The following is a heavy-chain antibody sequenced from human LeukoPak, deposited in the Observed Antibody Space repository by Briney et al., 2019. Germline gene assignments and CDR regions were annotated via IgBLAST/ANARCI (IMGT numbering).Heavy chain of an antibody. J-gene: IGHJ4*02. Sequence: QPGGSLRLSCAASGFTFSSYAMSWVRQVPGKGLEWVSGISGSGGSTYYADSVKGRCTISRDNSKNTLSLQMNSLRAEDTALYYCARGKGIAVSSIDYWGQGTLVTVSS. D-gene: IGHD6-19*01. CDR3: ARGKGIAVSSIDY. CDR1: GFTFSSYA. V-gene: IGHV3-23*01. CDR2: ISGSGGST.